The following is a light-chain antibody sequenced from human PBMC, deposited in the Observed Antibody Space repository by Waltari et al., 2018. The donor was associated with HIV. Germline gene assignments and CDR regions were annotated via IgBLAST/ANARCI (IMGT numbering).Light chain of an antibody. CDR3: QAWDSSTVVV. Sequence: SYELTQPPSVSVSPGQTASITCSGDKLGDKYACWYQQKPGQSPVLVIYQDSKRPSGIPGRFSGSTTWNTATLTFSGTQAMDEADYYCQAWDSSTVVVFGGGTKLTVL. CDR2: QDS. J-gene: IGLJ2*01. V-gene: IGLV3-1*01. CDR1: KLGDKY.